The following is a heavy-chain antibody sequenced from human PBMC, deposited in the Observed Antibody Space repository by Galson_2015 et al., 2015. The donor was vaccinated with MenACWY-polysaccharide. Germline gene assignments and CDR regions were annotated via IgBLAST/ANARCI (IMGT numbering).Heavy chain of an antibody. CDR1: GGSVRSGSDY. J-gene: IGHJ5*02. CDR2: IYYSGTT. V-gene: IGHV4-61*01. D-gene: IGHD2-2*01. Sequence: SETLSLTCIVSGGSVRSGSDYWSWIRQPPGKGLEWIGYIYYSGTTNYNPSLKSRVTISIDTSKNQFSLKLSSVTAADTAVYYCARDKSSWYAGPNWFDPWGQGTLVTVSS. CDR3: ARDKSSWYAGPNWFDP.